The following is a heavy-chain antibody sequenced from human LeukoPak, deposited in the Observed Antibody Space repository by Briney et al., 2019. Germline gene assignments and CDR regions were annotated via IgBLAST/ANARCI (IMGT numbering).Heavy chain of an antibody. CDR2: IYTSGST. J-gene: IGHJ6*02. Sequence: SETLSLTRTVSGGSISSYYWSWIRQPAGKGLEWIGRIYTSGSTNYNPSLKSRVTMSVDTSKNQFSLKLSSVTAADTAVYYCARDSEQQLNRGYYYYGMDVWGQGTTVTVSS. CDR1: GGSISSYY. V-gene: IGHV4-4*07. CDR3: ARDSEQQLNRGYYYYGMDV. D-gene: IGHD6-13*01.